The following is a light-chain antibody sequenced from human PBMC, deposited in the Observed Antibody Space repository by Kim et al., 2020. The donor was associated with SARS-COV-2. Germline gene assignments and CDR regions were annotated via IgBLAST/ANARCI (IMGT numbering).Light chain of an antibody. CDR2: DAS. CDR3: QQYDNLPPYT. V-gene: IGKV1-33*01. Sequence: DIQMTQSPSSLSASVGDRGTITCQASQDISNYLNWYQQKPGKAPKLLIYDASNLETGVPSRFSGSGSGTDFTFTISSLQPEDIATYYCQQYDNLPPYTFGQETKLEIK. J-gene: IGKJ2*01. CDR1: QDISNY.